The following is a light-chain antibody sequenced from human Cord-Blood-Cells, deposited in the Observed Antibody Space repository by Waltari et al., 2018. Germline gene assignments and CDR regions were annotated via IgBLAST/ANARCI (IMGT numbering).Light chain of an antibody. CDR1: QDISNY. CDR2: DAS. J-gene: IGKJ5*01. CDR3: QQYDNLPIT. V-gene: IGKV1-33*01. Sequence: DIQMTPSPSSLSASVGDRVTIPCQASQDISNYLNWYQQKPGKAPKLLIYDASNLETGVPSRFSGSGSGTDFTFTISSLQPEDIATYYCQQYDNLPITFGQGTRLEIK.